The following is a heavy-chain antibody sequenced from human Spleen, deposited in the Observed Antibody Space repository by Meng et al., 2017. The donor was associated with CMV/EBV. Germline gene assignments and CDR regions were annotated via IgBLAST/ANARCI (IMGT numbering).Heavy chain of an antibody. CDR2: ISSSATNI. J-gene: IGHJ4*02. CDR3: AKDGSRYSNPFDY. CDR1: GFTFSDYY. D-gene: IGHD4-11*01. V-gene: IGHV3-11*04. Sequence: GGSLRLSCAASGFTFSDYYMSWIRQAPGKGLEWVSYISSSATNIYYADSVKGRFTISRDNSKNTLYLQMNSLRAEDTAVYYCAKDGSRYSNPFDYWGQGTLVTVSS.